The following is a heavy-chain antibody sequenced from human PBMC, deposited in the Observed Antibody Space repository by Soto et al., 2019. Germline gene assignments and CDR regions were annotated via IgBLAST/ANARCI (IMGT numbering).Heavy chain of an antibody. CDR1: GFTFSSYG. V-gene: IGHV3-30*18. J-gene: IGHJ6*02. Sequence: QVQLVESGGGVVQPGRSLRLSCAASGFTFSSYGMHWVRQAPGKGLEWVAVISYDGSNKHYADSVKGRFTISRDNSKNTLYLQMNSLRAEDTAVYYCAKDLVVIRPFYGMDVWGQGTTVTVSS. CDR3: AKDLVVIRPFYGMDV. D-gene: IGHD3-3*01. CDR2: ISYDGSNK.